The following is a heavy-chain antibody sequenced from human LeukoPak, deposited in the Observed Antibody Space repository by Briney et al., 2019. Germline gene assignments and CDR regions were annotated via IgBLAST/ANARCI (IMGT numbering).Heavy chain of an antibody. CDR1: GFTVSNNY. Sequence: GGSLRLSCAASGFTVSNNYMNWVRQAPGKGLEWVSLIYSGGSTYYADSVKGRFTISRDNSKNTLYLQMNSLRAEDTAVYYCAKDLARGGSAFDYWGQGTLVAVSS. CDR3: AKDLARGGSAFDY. D-gene: IGHD4-23*01. CDR2: IYSGGST. V-gene: IGHV3-66*01. J-gene: IGHJ4*02.